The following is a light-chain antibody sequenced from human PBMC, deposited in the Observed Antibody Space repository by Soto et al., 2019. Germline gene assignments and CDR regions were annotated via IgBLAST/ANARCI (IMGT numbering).Light chain of an antibody. CDR3: QQYGSSPPIT. J-gene: IGKJ5*01. CDR1: QSVSSSY. CDR2: GAS. Sequence: QGERATLSCRASQSVSSSYLAWYQQKPGQAPRLLIYGASSRATGIPDRFSGSGSGTDFTLTISRLEPEDFAVYYCQQYGSSPPITCGQGTRLEIK. V-gene: IGKV3-20*01.